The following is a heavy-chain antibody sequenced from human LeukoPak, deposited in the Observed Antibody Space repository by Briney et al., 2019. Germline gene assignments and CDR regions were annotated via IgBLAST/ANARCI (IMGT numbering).Heavy chain of an antibody. CDR2: IKQDGSEK. CDR1: GFTFRDFW. D-gene: IGHD5-18*01. Sequence: GGSLRLSCVASGFTFRDFWMSWVRQTPGQGLVWVASIKQDGSEKYYADSVKGRFTVSRDNDKNSLFLQMNSLRAEDTSVYFCVRDGCTASTCATLGGFNHWAQGTLVTVSA. CDR3: VRDGCTASTCATLGGFNH. V-gene: IGHV3-7*01. J-gene: IGHJ4*02.